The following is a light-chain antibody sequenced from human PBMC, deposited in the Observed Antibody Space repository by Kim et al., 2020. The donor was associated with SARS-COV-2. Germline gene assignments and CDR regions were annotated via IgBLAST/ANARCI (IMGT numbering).Light chain of an antibody. Sequence: LSPGEGATLPCSASHSVGINFLAWYQQKPGQAPSLLIYAQSSRATGIPDRFSDSGSGAEFTLTIRGLEPEDSAVYYCQQYGSTPYTFGQGTKLEI. CDR3: QQYGSTPYT. CDR1: HSVGINF. CDR2: AQS. V-gene: IGKV3-20*01. J-gene: IGKJ2*01.